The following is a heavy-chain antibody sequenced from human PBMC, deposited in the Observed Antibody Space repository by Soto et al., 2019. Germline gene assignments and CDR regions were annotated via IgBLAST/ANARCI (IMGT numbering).Heavy chain of an antibody. CDR3: ASLRRAARPSSYYYYGMDV. Sequence: QVQLQESGPGLVKPSQTLSLTCTVSGGSISSGGYYWSWIRQHPGKGLEWIGYIYYSGSTYYNPSLKSRVTISVYTSKNQFSLKLSSVTAADTAVYYCASLRRAARPSSYYYYGMDVWGQGTTVTVSS. D-gene: IGHD6-6*01. V-gene: IGHV4-31*03. CDR1: GGSISSGGYY. CDR2: IYYSGST. J-gene: IGHJ6*02.